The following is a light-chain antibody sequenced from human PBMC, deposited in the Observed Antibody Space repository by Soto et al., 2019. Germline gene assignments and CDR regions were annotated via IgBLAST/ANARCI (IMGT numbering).Light chain of an antibody. CDR3: SSYAGDTTYV. CDR1: SDDVGTYNL. CDR2: ESF. J-gene: IGLJ1*01. Sequence: QSVLTQPASVSGSPGQSITLSCTGTSDDVGTYNLVSWYQQHPTKAPKLLLYESFKRHSGVSDRFSGSKSGNTASLTISGLEAEDEADYYCSSYAGDTTYVFGPGTKV. V-gene: IGLV2-23*01.